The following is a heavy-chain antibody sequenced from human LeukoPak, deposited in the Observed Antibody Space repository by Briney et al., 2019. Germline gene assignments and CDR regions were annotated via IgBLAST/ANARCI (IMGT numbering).Heavy chain of an antibody. Sequence: SETLSLTCAVYGGSFSGYYWSWIRQPPGKGLEWIGEINHSGSTNYIPSLKSRVTISVDTSKNQFSLKLSSVTAADTAVYYCARAVIVVVPAATRYYYYYGMDVWGQGTTVTVSS. D-gene: IGHD2-2*01. CDR1: GGSFSGYY. CDR2: INHSGST. CDR3: ARAVIVVVPAATRYYYYYGMDV. J-gene: IGHJ6*02. V-gene: IGHV4-34*01.